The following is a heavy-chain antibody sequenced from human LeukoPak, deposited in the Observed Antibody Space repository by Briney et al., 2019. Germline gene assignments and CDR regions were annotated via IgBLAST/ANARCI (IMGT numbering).Heavy chain of an antibody. CDR2: IYYSGST. Sequence: PSETLPLTCTVPGGPLSCYYWRWIPQPPGKGLEWIGYIYYSGSTNYNPSLKSRVTISVDTSKNQSSLKLSSVTAADTAVYYCARDDPGNGMDVWGQGTTVTVSS. CDR1: GGPLSCYY. V-gene: IGHV4-59*13. CDR3: ARDDPGNGMDV. D-gene: IGHD6-13*01. J-gene: IGHJ6*02.